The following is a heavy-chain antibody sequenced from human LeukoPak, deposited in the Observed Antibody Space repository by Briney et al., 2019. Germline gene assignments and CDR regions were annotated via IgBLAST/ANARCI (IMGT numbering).Heavy chain of an antibody. CDR3: ARVCAVRGHYYYYYMDV. V-gene: IGHV4-4*07. J-gene: IGHJ6*03. D-gene: IGHD3-10*01. CDR1: GGSISSYY. Sequence: SETLSLTCTVSGGSISSYYWSWIRQPAGKGLEWIGRIYNSGSTTYNPSLKSRVTMSVDTSKNQFSLKLSSVTAADTAVYYCARVCAVRGHYYYYYMDVWGKGTTVTISS. CDR2: IYNSGST.